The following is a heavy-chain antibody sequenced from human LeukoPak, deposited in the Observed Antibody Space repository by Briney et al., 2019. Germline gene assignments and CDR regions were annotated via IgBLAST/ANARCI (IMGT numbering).Heavy chain of an antibody. CDR2: IYYSGSN. D-gene: IGHD3-10*01. Sequence: SETLSLTCTVSGGSISSYYWSWIRQPPGKGLEWIGYIYYSGSNNYNPSLESRVIISVDTSKNQFSLNLNSVTAADTAVYYCARGGSFGRYYYYYYMDVWGKGTTVTVSS. J-gene: IGHJ6*03. CDR1: GGSISSYY. V-gene: IGHV4-59*12. CDR3: ARGGSFGRYYYYYYMDV.